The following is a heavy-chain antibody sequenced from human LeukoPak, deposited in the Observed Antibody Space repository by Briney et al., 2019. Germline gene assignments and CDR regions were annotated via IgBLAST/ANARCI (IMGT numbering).Heavy chain of an antibody. CDR2: ISYDGSNK. Sequence: GGSLRLSCAASGFTFSSYGMHWVRQAPGKGLEWVAVISYDGSNKYYADSVKGRFTISRDNSKNTLYLQMNSLRAEGTAVYYCAKGRDYFDYWGQGTLVTVSS. CDR3: AKGRDYFDY. J-gene: IGHJ4*02. CDR1: GFTFSSYG. V-gene: IGHV3-30*18. D-gene: IGHD3-10*01.